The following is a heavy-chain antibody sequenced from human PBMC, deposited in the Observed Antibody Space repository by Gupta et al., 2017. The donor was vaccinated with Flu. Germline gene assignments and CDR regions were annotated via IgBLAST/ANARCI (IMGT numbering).Heavy chain of an antibody. V-gene: IGHV3-15*01. CDR2: IRSESDGGTT. Sequence: EVQLVESGGGLVKPGGSLRLSCAAPGFIFKHDWMNWVRQAPGKGLEWIGRIRSESDGGTTDYAAPVKNRFTVSRDDSRNTLYLQMNSLKTEDTALYYCTTDRSRGGYNYGVDYWGQGTLVTVSS. CDR1: GFIFKHDW. D-gene: IGHD5-18*01. CDR3: TTDRSRGGYNYGVDY. J-gene: IGHJ4*02.